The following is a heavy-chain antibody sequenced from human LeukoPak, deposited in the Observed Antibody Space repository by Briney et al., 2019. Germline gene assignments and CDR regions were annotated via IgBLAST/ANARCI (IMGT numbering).Heavy chain of an antibody. CDR3: TRDFSGHTYGPDY. V-gene: IGHV3-33*05. D-gene: IGHD5-18*01. CDR1: GFTFSSYG. CDR2: ISYDGGNK. Sequence: GGSLRLSCAASGFTFSSYGMHWVRQAPGKGLEWVAVISYDGGNKYYADSVKGRFTISRDNSKNTLYLQMNSLRAEDTAVYYCTRDFSGHTYGPDYWGQGTLVTVSS. J-gene: IGHJ4*02.